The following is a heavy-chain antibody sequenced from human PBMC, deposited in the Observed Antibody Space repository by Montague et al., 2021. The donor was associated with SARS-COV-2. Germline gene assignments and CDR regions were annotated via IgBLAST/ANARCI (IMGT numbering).Heavy chain of an antibody. CDR2: IYYRGTT. Sequence: SETLSLTCTVSGGSIDSYYWSWFRQPPGKGLVWFVYIYYRGTTNYNPSLESRVTMSVDTSKNQFSLNLSSVTAADTAMYYCARELQYNWFDPWGQGTLVTVSS. CDR1: GGSIDSYY. CDR3: ARELQYNWFDP. V-gene: IGHV4-59*01. D-gene: IGHD2-21*02. J-gene: IGHJ5*02.